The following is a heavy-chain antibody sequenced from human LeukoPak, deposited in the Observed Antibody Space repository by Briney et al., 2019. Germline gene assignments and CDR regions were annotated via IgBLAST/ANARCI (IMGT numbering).Heavy chain of an antibody. V-gene: IGHV3-30*02. J-gene: IGHJ6*02. D-gene: IGHD2-2*01. Sequence: GGSLRLSCAASGFTFSSYGMHWVRQAPGKGLEWVAFIRYDGSNKYYADSAKGRFTISRDNSKNTLYLQMNSLRAEDTAVYYCAKGDEYQLLFDYYYGMDVWGQGTTVTVSS. CDR1: GFTFSSYG. CDR3: AKGDEYQLLFDYYYGMDV. CDR2: IRYDGSNK.